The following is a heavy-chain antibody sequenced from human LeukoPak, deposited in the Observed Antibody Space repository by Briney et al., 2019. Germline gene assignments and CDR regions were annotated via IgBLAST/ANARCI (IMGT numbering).Heavy chain of an antibody. J-gene: IGHJ3*02. Sequence: GGSLRLSCAASGFTFSSYAMNWVRQAPGKGLEWVSAISSGGGGTYYADSVKVRFTISRDNSKSTLYLQMNSLRAEDTAVYYCAKDRLIVGATANAFDIWGQGTMVTVSS. V-gene: IGHV3-23*01. CDR2: ISSGGGGT. CDR1: GFTFSSYA. CDR3: AKDRLIVGATANAFDI. D-gene: IGHD1-26*01.